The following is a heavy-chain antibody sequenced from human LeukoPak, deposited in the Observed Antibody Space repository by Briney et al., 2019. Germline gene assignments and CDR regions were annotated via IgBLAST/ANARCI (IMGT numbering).Heavy chain of an antibody. CDR1: GFTFSSYG. Sequence: GGSLRLSCAASGFTFSSYGMHWVRQAPGKGLEWVSSISSSSSYIYYADSVKGRFTISRDNAKNPLYLQMNSLRAEDTAVYYCARGGYSSTLYGRYQHWGQGTLVTVSP. D-gene: IGHD6-13*01. J-gene: IGHJ1*01. V-gene: IGHV3-21*01. CDR2: ISSSSSYI. CDR3: ARGGYSSTLYGRYQH.